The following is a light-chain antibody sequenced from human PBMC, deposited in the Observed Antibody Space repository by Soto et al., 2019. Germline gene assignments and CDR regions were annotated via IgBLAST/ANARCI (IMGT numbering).Light chain of an antibody. J-gene: IGKJ4*01. CDR2: GAS. CDR3: QQYGSSPLVT. V-gene: IGKV3-20*01. Sequence: EIVLTQSPGTVSLSPGERATLSCRASQSVSSSYLAWYQQKPGQAPRLLIYGASSRATGIPDRFSGSGSGTDFTLTISRLEPEDFAVYYCQQYGSSPLVTFGGGTKVDIK. CDR1: QSVSSSY.